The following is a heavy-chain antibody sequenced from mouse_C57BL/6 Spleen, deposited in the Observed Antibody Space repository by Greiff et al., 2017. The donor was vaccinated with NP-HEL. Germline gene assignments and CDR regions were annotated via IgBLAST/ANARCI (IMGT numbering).Heavy chain of an antibody. CDR3: ARGRYDYDGFAY. CDR2: IDPSDSYT. D-gene: IGHD2-4*01. CDR1: GYTFTSYW. Sequence: QVQLQQSGAELVMPGASVKLSCKASGYTFTSYWMHWVKQRPGQGLEWIGEIDPSDSYTNYNQKFKGKSTLTVDKSSSTAYMQLSSLTSEDSAVYYCARGRYDYDGFAYWGQGTLVTVSA. J-gene: IGHJ3*01. V-gene: IGHV1-69*01.